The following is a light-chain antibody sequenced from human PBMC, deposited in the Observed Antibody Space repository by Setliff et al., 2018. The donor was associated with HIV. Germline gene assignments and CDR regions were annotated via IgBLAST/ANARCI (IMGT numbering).Light chain of an antibody. CDR1: QSIDYW. J-gene: IGKJ1*01. Sequence: DIQMTQSPSTLSASVGDRVTITCRASQSIDYWLAWYQQKPGKAPNLLIYRTSVLETGVPSRFSGGGSGTEFTLTISNLQPDDFATYYCQHYTGYSTWMFGQGTKVDIK. V-gene: IGKV1-5*03. CDR2: RTS. CDR3: QHYTGYSTWM.